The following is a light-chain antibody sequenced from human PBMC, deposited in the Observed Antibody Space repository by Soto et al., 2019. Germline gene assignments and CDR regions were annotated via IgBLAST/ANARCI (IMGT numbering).Light chain of an antibody. CDR2: GVS. CDR3: SSFTGPTTLDV. V-gene: IGLV2-14*03. Sequence: QSVLTQPASVSGSPGQSVTISCTGTSSDVGAYKYVSWYQKHPGKAPKLMIYGVSNRPSGVSNRFSGSKSDNTAFLTISVLQPEDEADYYCSSFTGPTTLDVFGTGTKLTVL. J-gene: IGLJ1*01. CDR1: SSDVGAYKY.